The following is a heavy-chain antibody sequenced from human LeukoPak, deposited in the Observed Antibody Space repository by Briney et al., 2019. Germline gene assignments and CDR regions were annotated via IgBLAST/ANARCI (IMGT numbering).Heavy chain of an antibody. Sequence: GGSLRLSCAASGFTFSSYAMHWVRQAPGKRLEWVAVISYDGSNKYYADSVKGRFTISRDNSKNTLYLQMNSLRAEDTAVYYCARDTGRRGYYDILTGYAIDYWGQGTLVTVSS. CDR3: ARDTGRRGYYDILTGYAIDY. J-gene: IGHJ4*02. CDR2: ISYDGSNK. D-gene: IGHD3-9*01. V-gene: IGHV3-30-3*01. CDR1: GFTFSSYA.